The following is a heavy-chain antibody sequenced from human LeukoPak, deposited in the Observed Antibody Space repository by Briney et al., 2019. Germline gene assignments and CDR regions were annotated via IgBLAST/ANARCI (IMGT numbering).Heavy chain of an antibody. D-gene: IGHD3-10*01. J-gene: IGHJ5*02. Sequence: SVNVSCKASGGTFSSYAISWVRQAPGQGLEWMGRIIPILGIANYAQKFQGRVTITADKSTSTAYMELSSLRSEDTAVYYCARDFGAVGVDHWGQGTLVTVSS. CDR1: GGTFSSYA. CDR2: IIPILGIA. CDR3: ARDFGAVGVDH. V-gene: IGHV1-69*04.